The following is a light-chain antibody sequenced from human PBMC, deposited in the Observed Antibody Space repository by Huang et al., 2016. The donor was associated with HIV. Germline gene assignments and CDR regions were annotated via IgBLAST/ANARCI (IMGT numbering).Light chain of an antibody. V-gene: IGKV3-15*01. CDR1: QRISSN. J-gene: IGKJ2*01. CDR3: QQYDQWPPGYT. CDR2: GAS. Sequence: EIVMTQSPATLFVSPGDRATLSCRASQRISSNLAWYQQKPGQAPRVISYGASTRASGVPARFSGAGSGTEFTLTISTLQSDDLAVYYCQQYDQWPPGYTFGQGTKL.